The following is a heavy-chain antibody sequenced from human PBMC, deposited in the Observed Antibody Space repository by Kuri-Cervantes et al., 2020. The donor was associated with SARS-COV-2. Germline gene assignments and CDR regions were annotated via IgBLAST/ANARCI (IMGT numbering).Heavy chain of an antibody. CDR3: ARSGWSKKHGYYYYYGMDV. D-gene: IGHD2-15*01. CDR2: INGGSGNT. J-gene: IGHJ6*02. CDR1: GYTFTSYA. Sequence: ASVKVSCKASGYTFTSYAMHWVCQAPGQGLEWMGWINGGSGNTKFSPRFQGRVTITADESTSTAYMELSSLRSEDTAVYYCARSGWSKKHGYYYYYGMDVWGQGTTVTVSS. V-gene: IGHV1-3*01.